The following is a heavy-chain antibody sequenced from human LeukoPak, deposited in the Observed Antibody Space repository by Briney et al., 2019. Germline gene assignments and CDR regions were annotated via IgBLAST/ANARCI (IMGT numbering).Heavy chain of an antibody. CDR1: GFTFSSYG. D-gene: IGHD5-18*01. CDR2: ISYDGSHK. J-gene: IGHJ4*02. CDR3: ARRGYSDY. V-gene: IGHV3-30*03. Sequence: GGSLRLSCAASGFTFSSYGMHWVRQAPGKGLEWVAVISYDGSHKYYADSVKGRLTISRDDSKNTLYLQMNSLRSEDTAVYYCARRGYSDYWGQGTLVTVSS.